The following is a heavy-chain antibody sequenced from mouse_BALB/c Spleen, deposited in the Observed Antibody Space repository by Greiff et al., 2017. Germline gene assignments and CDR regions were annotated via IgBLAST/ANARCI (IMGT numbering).Heavy chain of an antibody. D-gene: IGHD1-1*01. CDR3: ARDGRYYYGSSYLYYFDY. J-gene: IGHJ2*01. CDR1: GFSLTSYG. V-gene: IGHV2-9*02. Sequence: VQLVESGPGLVAPSQSLSITCTVSGFSLTSYGVHWVRQPPGKGLEWLGVIWAGGSTNYNSALMSRLSISKDNSKSQVFLKMNSLQTDDTAMYYCARDGRYYYGSSYLYYFDYWGQGTTLTVSS. CDR2: IWAGGST.